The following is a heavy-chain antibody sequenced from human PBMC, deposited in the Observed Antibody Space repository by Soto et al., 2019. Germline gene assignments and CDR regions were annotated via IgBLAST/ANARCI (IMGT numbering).Heavy chain of an antibody. D-gene: IGHD2-2*01. CDR3: ARKVLGSTSRPDWWYFDL. V-gene: IGHV3-23*01. CDR2: ISGGGDRT. J-gene: IGHJ2*01. Sequence: EVQLLESGGGLVQPGGSLRLSCVGSGFTFINYAMNWVRQTPGKGLEWVSTISGGGDRTFDADTVKGRFTISRDNSKNTVHLQMNSLRADDTAVYYCARKVLGSTSRPDWWYFDLWGRGTLVPVSS. CDR1: GFTFINYA.